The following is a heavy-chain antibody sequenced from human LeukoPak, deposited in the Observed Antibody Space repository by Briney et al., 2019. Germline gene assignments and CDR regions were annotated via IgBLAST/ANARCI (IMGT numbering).Heavy chain of an antibody. CDR1: GGSFSGYY. V-gene: IGHV4-34*01. CDR3: ARSSYGGELQRGNYFDY. D-gene: IGHD1-26*01. CDR2: INHSGST. J-gene: IGHJ4*02. Sequence: SETLSLTCAVYGGSFSGYYWSWIRQPPGKGLEWIGEINHSGSTNYSPSLKSRVTISVDMSKNQFSLKLSSVTAADTAVYYCARSSYGGELQRGNYFDYWGQGTLVTVSS.